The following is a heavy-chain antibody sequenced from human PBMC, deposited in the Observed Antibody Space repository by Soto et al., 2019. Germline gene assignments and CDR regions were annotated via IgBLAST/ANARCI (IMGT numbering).Heavy chain of an antibody. V-gene: IGHV4-39*01. CDR2: IYYSGST. CDR3: AKHTVTTLSVRNWFDP. Sequence: PPGKGLEWIGSIYYSGSTYYNPSLKSRVTISVDTSKNQFSLKLSSVTAADTAVYYCAKHTVTTLSVRNWFDPWGQGTLVTVSS. D-gene: IGHD4-17*01. J-gene: IGHJ5*02.